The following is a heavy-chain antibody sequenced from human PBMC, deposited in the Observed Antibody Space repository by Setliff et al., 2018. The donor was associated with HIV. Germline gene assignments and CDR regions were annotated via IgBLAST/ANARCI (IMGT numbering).Heavy chain of an antibody. CDR1: GFTFTNSA. V-gene: IGHV1-58*01. J-gene: IGHJ3*02. CDR3: AADPQTGTTSYDAFDI. D-gene: IGHD1-7*01. CDR2: IVVGSGNT. Sequence: SVKVSCKASGFTFTNSAVQWVRQARGQRLEWIGWIVVGSGNTNYAQKFQERVTITRDMSTSRAYMELSGLRTEDTAVYYCAADPQTGTTSYDAFDIWGQGTVGTV.